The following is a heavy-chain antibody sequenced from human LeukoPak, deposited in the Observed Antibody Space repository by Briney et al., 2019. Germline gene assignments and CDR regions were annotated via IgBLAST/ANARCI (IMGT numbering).Heavy chain of an antibody. Sequence: RSLRLSCAASGFTFSSYAMHWVRQAPGKGLEWVAVISYDGSNKYYADSVKGRFTISRDNSKNTLYLQMNSLRDEDTAVYYCARRPTAGTFDYWGQGTLVTVSS. D-gene: IGHD6-19*01. V-gene: IGHV3-30-3*01. J-gene: IGHJ4*02. CDR1: GFTFSSYA. CDR2: ISYDGSNK. CDR3: ARRPTAGTFDY.